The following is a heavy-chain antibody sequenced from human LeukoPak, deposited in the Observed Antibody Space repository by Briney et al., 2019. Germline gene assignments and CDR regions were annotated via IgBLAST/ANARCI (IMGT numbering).Heavy chain of an antibody. Sequence: GGSLRLSCAASAFTFSSYSMNWVRQAPGKGLEWVSYISSSGSTTYYADSVKGRFTISRDNAQKSLYLQMNSLRAEDTAVYYCASYCSTTSCYAVDYWGQGNPGHRLL. CDR3: ASYCSTTSCYAVDY. CDR1: AFTFSSYS. V-gene: IGHV3-48*01. J-gene: IGHJ4*02. CDR2: ISSSGSTT. D-gene: IGHD2-2*01.